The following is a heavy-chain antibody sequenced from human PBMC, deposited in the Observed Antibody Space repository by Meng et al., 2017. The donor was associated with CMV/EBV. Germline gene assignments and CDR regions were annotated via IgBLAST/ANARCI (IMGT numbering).Heavy chain of an antibody. Sequence: GGSLRPSCAASGFTFSSYAMHWVRQAPGKGLEWVAVISYDGSNKYYSDTVKGRFTTSRNNSKNTLYLQMNSLKAEDTAVYYCARDYYGSGTDGFDYWGQGTLVTVSS. J-gene: IGHJ4*02. D-gene: IGHD3-10*01. CDR2: ISYDGSNK. CDR3: ARDYYGSGTDGFDY. V-gene: IGHV3-30-3*01. CDR1: GFTFSSYA.